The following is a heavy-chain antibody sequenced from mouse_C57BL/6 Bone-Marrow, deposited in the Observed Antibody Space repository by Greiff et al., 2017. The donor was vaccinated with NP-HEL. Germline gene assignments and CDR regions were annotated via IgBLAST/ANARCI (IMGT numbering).Heavy chain of an antibody. V-gene: IGHV1-64*01. CDR1: GYTFTSYW. Sequence: QVQLQQPGAELVKPGASVKLSCKASGYTFTSYWMHWVKQRPGQGLEWIGMIHPNSGSTNYNEKFKSKATLTVDKSSSTAYMTLSSLTSEDSAVYYCARVYYGYSYYFDYWGRGTTLTVSS. CDR3: ARVYYGYSYYFDY. D-gene: IGHD2-2*01. CDR2: IHPNSGST. J-gene: IGHJ2*01.